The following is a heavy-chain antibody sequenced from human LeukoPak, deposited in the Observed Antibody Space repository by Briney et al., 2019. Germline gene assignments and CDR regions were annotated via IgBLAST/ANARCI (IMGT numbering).Heavy chain of an antibody. CDR1: GGSFSSYY. CDR3: ARVRRIGYCSSTSCRGVPYYFDY. V-gene: IGHV4-34*01. Sequence: SETLSLTCAVYGGSFSSYYWSWIRQPPGKGLEWIGEINHSGSTNYNPSLKSRVTISVDTSKNQFSLKLSSVTAADTAVYYCARVRRIGYCSSTSCRGVPYYFDYWGQGTLVTVSS. D-gene: IGHD2-2*01. CDR2: INHSGST. J-gene: IGHJ4*02.